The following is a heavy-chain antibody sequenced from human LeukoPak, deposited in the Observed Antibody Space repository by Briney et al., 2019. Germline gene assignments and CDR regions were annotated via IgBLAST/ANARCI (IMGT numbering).Heavy chain of an antibody. J-gene: IGHJ3*02. CDR3: ARGAGQGGNDAFDI. Sequence: PSETLSLTCTVSGGSISSGDYYWSWIRQPPGKGLEWIGYIYYSGSTYYNPSLKSRVTISVDTSKNQFSLKLSSVTAADTAVYYCARGAGQGGNDAFDIWGQGTMVTVSS. CDR2: IYYSGST. CDR1: GGSISSGDYY. D-gene: IGHD3-16*01. V-gene: IGHV4-30-4*01.